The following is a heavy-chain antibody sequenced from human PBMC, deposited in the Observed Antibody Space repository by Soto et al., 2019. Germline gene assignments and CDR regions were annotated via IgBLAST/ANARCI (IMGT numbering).Heavy chain of an antibody. CDR1: GFTFSSYS. D-gene: IGHD1-1*01. Sequence: GGSLRLSCAASGFTFSSYSMNWVRQAPGKGLEWVSSISSSSSYTYYADSVKGRFTISRDNAKNSLYLQMNSLRAEDTAVYYCARFENCDTPQHIDYWGQGTLVTVSS. V-gene: IGHV3-21*01. CDR3: ARFENCDTPQHIDY. J-gene: IGHJ4*02. CDR2: ISSSSSYT.